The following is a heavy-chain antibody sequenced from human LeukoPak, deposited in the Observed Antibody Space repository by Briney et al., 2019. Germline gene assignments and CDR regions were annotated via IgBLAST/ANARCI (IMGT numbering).Heavy chain of an antibody. D-gene: IGHD6-13*01. CDR1: GLTVSRTY. Sequence: GSLRLSCKVSGLTVSRTYMTWVRQASGKALEWLSVIYSGGDTNYADSVKGRFTISRDNAKNSLYLQMNSLRAEDTAVYYCARDPRTGYSCFDYWGQGTLVTVSS. V-gene: IGHV3-66*01. CDR2: IYSGGDT. J-gene: IGHJ4*02. CDR3: ARDPRTGYSCFDY.